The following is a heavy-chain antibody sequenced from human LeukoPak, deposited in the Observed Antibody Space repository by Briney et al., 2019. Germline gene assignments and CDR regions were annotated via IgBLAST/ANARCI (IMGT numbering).Heavy chain of an antibody. CDR3: AKLGAGGYYSYMDV. J-gene: IGHJ6*03. CDR2: VSTDGTP. D-gene: IGHD3-16*01. CDR1: GFTFGNYA. V-gene: IGHV3-23*01. Sequence: GGSLRLSCAVSGFTFGNYAMDWVRQAPGKGLESVSSVSTDGTPYYADSVKGRFTISRDNSKNTLHLQMNSLRAEDTAVYYCAKLGAGGYYSYMDVWGKGTTVIVSS.